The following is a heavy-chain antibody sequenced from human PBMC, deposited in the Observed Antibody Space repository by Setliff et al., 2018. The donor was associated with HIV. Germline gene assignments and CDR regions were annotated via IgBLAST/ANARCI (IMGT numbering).Heavy chain of an antibody. V-gene: IGHV4-59*12. Sequence: PSETLSLTCTVSGGSISSYYWSWIRQPPGKGLEWIGHIYNTGTTNYNPSLKSRVTISVDTSKNQFSLKLSSVSAADTAVYYCARGFRSGRIFGIDYWGQGTLVTVSS. J-gene: IGHJ4*02. D-gene: IGHD3-3*01. CDR1: GGSISSYY. CDR3: ARGFRSGRIFGIDY. CDR2: IYNTGTT.